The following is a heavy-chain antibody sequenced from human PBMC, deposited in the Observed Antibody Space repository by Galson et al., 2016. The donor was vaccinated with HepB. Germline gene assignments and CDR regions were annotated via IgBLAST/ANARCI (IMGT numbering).Heavy chain of an antibody. J-gene: IGHJ4*02. D-gene: IGHD6-19*01. CDR3: ARGGADSSGWYMIGDN. CDR1: GYSFTSHP. CDR2: ISTYNGDT. V-gene: IGHV1-18*01. Sequence: QSGAEVKKPGASVKVSCKASGYSFTSHPLSWVRQAPGQGLEWMGWISTYNGDTHYAQKLQGRVTMTTDTSTSTAYMELRSLRSDDTAVYYCARGGADSSGWYMIGDNWGQGTLVTVSS.